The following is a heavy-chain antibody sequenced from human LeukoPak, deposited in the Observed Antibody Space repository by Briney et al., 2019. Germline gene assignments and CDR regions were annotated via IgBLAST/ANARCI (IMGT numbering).Heavy chain of an antibody. J-gene: IGHJ4*02. CDR3: ARGVGDYVWGSYRYCDY. CDR2: INHSGST. Sequence: ASETLSLTCAVYGGSFSGYYWSWIRQPPGKGLEWIGEINHSGSTNYNPSLKSRVTISVDTSKNQFSLKLSSVTAADTAVYYCARGVGDYVWGSYRYCDYWGQGTLVTVSS. CDR1: GGSFSGYY. D-gene: IGHD3-16*02. V-gene: IGHV4-34*01.